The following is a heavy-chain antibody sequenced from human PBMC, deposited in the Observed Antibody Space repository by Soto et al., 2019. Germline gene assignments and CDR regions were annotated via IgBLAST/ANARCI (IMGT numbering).Heavy chain of an antibody. V-gene: IGHV1-69*12. D-gene: IGHD2-15*01. J-gene: IGHJ5*02. CDR2: IIPIFGTA. CDR3: ARETPYCSGGSCYGTWFDH. CDR1: GGTFSSYA. Sequence: QVQLVQSGAEVKKPGSSVKVSCKASGGTFSSYAISWVRQAPGQGLEWMGGIIPIFGTANYAQKFQGRVTITADESTSTAYMELSSLRSEDTAVYYCARETPYCSGGSCYGTWFDHWGQGTLVTVSS.